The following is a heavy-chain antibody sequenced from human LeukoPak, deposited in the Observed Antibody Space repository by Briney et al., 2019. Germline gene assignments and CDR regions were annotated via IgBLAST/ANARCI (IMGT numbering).Heavy chain of an antibody. CDR3: ARTVTQGLGGGYYYMDV. V-gene: IGHV4-4*07. CDR1: GGSISSYY. CDR2: IYTSGST. Sequence: PSETLFLTCTVSGGSISSYYWSWIRQPAGKGLEWIGRIYTSGSTNYNPSLKSRVTMSVDTSKNQFSLKLSSVTAADTAVYYCARTVTQGLGGGYYYMDVWGKGTTVTVSS. J-gene: IGHJ6*03. D-gene: IGHD4-17*01.